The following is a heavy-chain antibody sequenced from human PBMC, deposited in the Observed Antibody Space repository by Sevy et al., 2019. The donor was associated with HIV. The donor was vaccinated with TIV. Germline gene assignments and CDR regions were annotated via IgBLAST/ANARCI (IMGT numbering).Heavy chain of an antibody. CDR2: ISGRGDST. V-gene: IGHV3-23*01. Sequence: GGSLRLSCAASGFTFTSYAMSWVRQAPGKGLEWVSAISGRGDSTYYADSVKGRFSISRDNSKNTLHMQMSSLRAEDTAKYFCAKGRFPVQAATGNDAFDIWGQGTLVTVSS. J-gene: IGHJ3*02. D-gene: IGHD6-13*01. CDR3: AKGRFPVQAATGNDAFDI. CDR1: GFTFTSYA.